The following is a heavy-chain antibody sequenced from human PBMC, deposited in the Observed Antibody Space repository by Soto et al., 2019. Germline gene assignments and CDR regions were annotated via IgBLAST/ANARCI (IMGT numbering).Heavy chain of an antibody. J-gene: IGHJ3*02. CDR3: ARDLSSGAFDI. CDR1: GYTFTIYG. D-gene: IGHD6-19*01. V-gene: IGHV1-18*01. CDR2: ISAYNGNT. Sequence: ASVKVSCKASGYTFTIYGISWVRQAPGQGLEWMGWISAYNGNTNYAQKFQGWVTMTRDTSISTAYMELSRLRSDDTAVYYCARDLSSGAFDIWGQGTMVTVSS.